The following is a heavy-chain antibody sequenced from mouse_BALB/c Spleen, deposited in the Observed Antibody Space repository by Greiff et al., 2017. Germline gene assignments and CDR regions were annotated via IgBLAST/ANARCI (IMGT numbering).Heavy chain of an antibody. CDR3: ARPSYDTGDYYAMDY. CDR2: ISSGSSTI. V-gene: IGHV5-9-4*01. CDR1: GFTFSSYA. J-gene: IGHJ4*01. D-gene: IGHD2-3*01. Sequence: EVMLVESGGGLVKPGGSLKLSCAASGFTFSSYAMSWVRQSPEKRLEWVAEISSGSSTIYYPDTVKGRFTISRDNPKNTLFLQMTSLRSEDTAMYYCARPSYDTGDYYAMDYRGQGTSVTVSS.